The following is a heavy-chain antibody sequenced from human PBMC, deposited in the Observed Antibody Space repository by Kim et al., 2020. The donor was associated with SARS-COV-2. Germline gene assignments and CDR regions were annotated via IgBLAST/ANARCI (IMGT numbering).Heavy chain of an antibody. Sequence: SETLSLTCTVSGGSISSYYWSWIRQPPGKGLEWIGYIYYSGSTNYNPSLKSRVTISVDTSKNQFSLKLSSVTAADTAVYYCARGRKVAVADTIFDYWGQGTLVTVSS. CDR1: GGSISSYY. V-gene: IGHV4-59*01. J-gene: IGHJ4*02. CDR3: ARGRKVAVADTIFDY. CDR2: IYYSGST. D-gene: IGHD6-19*01.